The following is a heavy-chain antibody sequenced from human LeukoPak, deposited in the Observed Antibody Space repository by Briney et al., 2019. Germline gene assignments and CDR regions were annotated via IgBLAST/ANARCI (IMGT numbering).Heavy chain of an antibody. V-gene: IGHV3-49*04. J-gene: IGHJ4*02. D-gene: IGHD3-3*01. CDR1: GFTFDDYA. CDR3: TRAHYDFWSGDY. CDR2: IRSKAYGGTT. Sequence: GGSLRLSCTASGFTFDDYAMSWVRQAPGKGLEWVGFIRSKAYGGTTEYAASVKGRFTISRDDSKSIAYLQMNSLKTEDTAVYYCTRAHYDFWSGDYWGQGTLVTVSS.